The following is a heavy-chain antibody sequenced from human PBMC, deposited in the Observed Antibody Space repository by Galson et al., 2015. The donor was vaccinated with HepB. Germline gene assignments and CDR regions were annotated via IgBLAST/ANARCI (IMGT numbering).Heavy chain of an antibody. Sequence: SVKVSCKASGYTFTDFGISWVRQAPGQGLEWMGWISAYNGNTEYAQNLQDRVTMTTDTSTSTAYMEVRSLRSDDTAVFYCVRDLGSYDSSGSSIFFDYWGQGT. D-gene: IGHD3-22*01. CDR1: GYTFTDFG. CDR3: VRDLGSYDSSGSSIFFDY. J-gene: IGHJ4*02. CDR2: ISAYNGNT. V-gene: IGHV1-18*04.